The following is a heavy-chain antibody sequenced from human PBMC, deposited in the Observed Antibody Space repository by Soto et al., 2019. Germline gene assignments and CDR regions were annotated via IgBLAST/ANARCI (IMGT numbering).Heavy chain of an antibody. CDR2: TSNSAPT. CDR3: ARAAAPLVLMVYASLPRRAKFDP. D-gene: IGHD2-8*01. Sequence: PSETLSLTCTVSGGSISSYHWSWIRQSPGKGLEWIGYTSNSAPTIYNPSLKSRVTISADTSKNQFSLKLSSVTAADTAVYYCARAAAPLVLMVYASLPRRAKFDPWGQGTLVTVSS. CDR1: GGSISSYH. V-gene: IGHV4-59*12. J-gene: IGHJ5*02.